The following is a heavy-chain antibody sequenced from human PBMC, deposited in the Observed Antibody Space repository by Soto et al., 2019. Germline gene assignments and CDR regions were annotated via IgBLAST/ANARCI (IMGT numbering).Heavy chain of an antibody. CDR3: ARRAWDSYYAIDV. V-gene: IGHV3-30*09. J-gene: IGHJ6*02. CDR2: ISYDGSDK. D-gene: IGHD3-22*01. Sequence: VQLVESGGGEVQPGRSLRLSCAASGFKYTDFALHWVRQAPGKGLESVAIISYDGSDKYYADSVKGRFVISRDNPKNTLYLEMNSLRPEDTAVYFCARRAWDSYYAIDVWGQGTTVTVFS. CDR1: GFKYTDFA.